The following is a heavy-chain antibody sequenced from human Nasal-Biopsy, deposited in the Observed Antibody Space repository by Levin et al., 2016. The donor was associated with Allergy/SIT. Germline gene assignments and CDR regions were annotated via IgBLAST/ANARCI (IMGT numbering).Heavy chain of an antibody. V-gene: IGHV3-64D*09. CDR3: VKEVYSYGSKFDY. CDR2: FNSDGGDI. J-gene: IGHJ4*02. CDR1: DFSFSIYV. Sequence: GGSLRLSCADSDFSFSIYVMTWVRQAPGKGLEYVSAFNSDGGDIFYADSVRGRFTISRDNSKNTLFLQMDSLRPEDTAVYYCVKEVYSYGSKFDYWGQGNPWSPSPQ. D-gene: IGHD5-18*01.